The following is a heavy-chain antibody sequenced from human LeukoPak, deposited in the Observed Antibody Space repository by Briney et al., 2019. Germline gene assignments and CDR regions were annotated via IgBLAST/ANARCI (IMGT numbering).Heavy chain of an antibody. J-gene: IGHJ4*02. CDR1: GFTFSSYE. V-gene: IGHV3-48*03. Sequence: GGSLRLSCAASGFTFSSYEMNWVRQAPGKGLEWVSYISSSGSTIYYADSVKGRFTISRDNAKNSLYLQMNSLRAEDTAVYYCAKVSIHYYDSSGFDYWGQGTLVTVSS. CDR2: ISSSGSTI. D-gene: IGHD3-22*01. CDR3: AKVSIHYYDSSGFDY.